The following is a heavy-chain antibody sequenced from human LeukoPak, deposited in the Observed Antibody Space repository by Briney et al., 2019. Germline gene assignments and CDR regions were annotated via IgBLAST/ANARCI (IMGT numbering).Heavy chain of an antibody. D-gene: IGHD1-7*01. Sequence: PGGSLRLSCAASGFTFSTYTMTWVRQVPGKGLEWVSVISGSGATTYYAESAKGRFTISTDNSKNTVYLQMNSLRAEDTAVYYCAKRHGISGTTTRAADYWGQGTLVTVSS. V-gene: IGHV3-23*01. CDR3: AKRHGISGTTTRAADY. CDR1: GFTFSTYT. CDR2: ISGSGATT. J-gene: IGHJ4*02.